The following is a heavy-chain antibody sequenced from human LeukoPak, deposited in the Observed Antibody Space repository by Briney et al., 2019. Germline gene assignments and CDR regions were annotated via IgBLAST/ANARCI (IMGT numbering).Heavy chain of an antibody. Sequence: GGSLRLSCAVSGITLSNYAMSWVRQAPGKGLEWVAGISGGGGGTTYADSVKGRFTISRDNSKNTLYLQMNNLRVDDTAVYFCAKRGVVIRVILVGFHKEAYYFDSWGQGALVTVSS. D-gene: IGHD3-22*01. CDR1: GITLSNYA. V-gene: IGHV3-23*01. J-gene: IGHJ4*02. CDR3: AKRGVVIRVILVGFHKEAYYFDS. CDR2: ISGGGGGT.